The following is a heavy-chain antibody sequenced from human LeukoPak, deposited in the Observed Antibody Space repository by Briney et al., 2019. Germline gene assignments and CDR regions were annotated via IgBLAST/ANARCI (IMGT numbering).Heavy chain of an antibody. CDR1: GFIFSSYA. Sequence: GGSLRLSCTDSGFIFSSYAMHWVRQSPGKGLEWVAVTSNHGNDGFYADSVKGRFTISRDNSKKTLYLQMDSLRPEDTGVYYCTRDRGAMNDFDYWGQGTLVTVSS. D-gene: IGHD2-2*01. CDR3: TRDRGAMNDFDY. CDR2: TSNHGNDG. V-gene: IGHV3-30*04. J-gene: IGHJ4*02.